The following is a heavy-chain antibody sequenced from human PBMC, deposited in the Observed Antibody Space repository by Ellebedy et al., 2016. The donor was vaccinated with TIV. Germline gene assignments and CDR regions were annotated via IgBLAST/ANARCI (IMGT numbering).Heavy chain of an antibody. CDR3: ASTLLGSFYDLLTSYVY. Sequence: ASVKVSCXASGYTFTTYGISWVRQAPGQGLAWMGWMNAYNGSTNYVQKLQGRVTMTTDTSTSTAYMELRSLRSDDTAVYYCASTLLGSFYDLLTSYVYWGQGTLVAVSS. V-gene: IGHV1-18*01. D-gene: IGHD3-9*01. J-gene: IGHJ4*02. CDR1: GYTFTTYG. CDR2: MNAYNGST.